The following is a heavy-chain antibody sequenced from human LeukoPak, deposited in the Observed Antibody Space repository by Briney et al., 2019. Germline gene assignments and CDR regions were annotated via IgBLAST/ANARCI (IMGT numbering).Heavy chain of an antibody. D-gene: IGHD2-2*01. V-gene: IGHV1-69*04. CDR2: IIPIFGIA. CDR3: ARDSADSSSTEDAFDI. CDR1: GGTFSSYA. Sequence: GSSVKVSCKASGGTFSSYAISWVRRAPGQGLEWIGRIIPIFGIANYAQKFQGRVTITADKSTSTAYMELSSLRSEDTAVYYCARDSADSSSTEDAFDIWGQGTMVTVSS. J-gene: IGHJ3*02.